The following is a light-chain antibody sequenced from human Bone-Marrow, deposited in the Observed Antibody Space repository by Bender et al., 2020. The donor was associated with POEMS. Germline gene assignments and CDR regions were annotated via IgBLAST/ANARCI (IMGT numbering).Light chain of an antibody. V-gene: IGLV1-47*01. CDR2: KND. J-gene: IGLJ3*02. CDR3: AAWDNILSGHLV. CDR1: SSNIGNNF. Sequence: QSVLTQPPSASGTPGQRVTISCSGTSSNIGNNFVYWYQQLPGTAPKLVIYKNDQRPSGFPDRFSGSKSGTSASLAISGIRSEDEADYYCAAWDNILSGHLVFGGGTKLTVL.